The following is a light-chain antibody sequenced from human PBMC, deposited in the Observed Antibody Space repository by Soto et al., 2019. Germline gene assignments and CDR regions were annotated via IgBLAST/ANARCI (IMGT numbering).Light chain of an antibody. CDR3: SLYTSSDTPYV. J-gene: IGLJ1*01. V-gene: IGLV2-14*01. CDR1: SSDVGAYDY. Sequence: ALTQPASVSGSPGQSITISCTGTSSDVGAYDYVSWFQQHPDKAPKLIISVVSNRPSGVSNRFSGSKSGNTASLTISGLQAEDEADYYCSLYTSSDTPYVFGTGTKLTVL. CDR2: VVS.